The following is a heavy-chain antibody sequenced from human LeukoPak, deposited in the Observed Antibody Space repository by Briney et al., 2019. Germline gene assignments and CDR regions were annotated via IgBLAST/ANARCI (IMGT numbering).Heavy chain of an antibody. CDR1: GFTFSPLG. D-gene: IGHD3-10*01. V-gene: IGHV3-48*02. Sequence: GGSLRLSCAASGFTFSPLGMNWVRQAPGRGLEWVSYISSGSSTTYYADSVKGRFTISRDNAKNSLYLQVNSLRDEDTAVYCCARGRGLTLSYHYFDYWGQGTLVTVSS. CDR3: ARGRGLTLSYHYFDY. CDR2: ISSGSSTT. J-gene: IGHJ4*02.